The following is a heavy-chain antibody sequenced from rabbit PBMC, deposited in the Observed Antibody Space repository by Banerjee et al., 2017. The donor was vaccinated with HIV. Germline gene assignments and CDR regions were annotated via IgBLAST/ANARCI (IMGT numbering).Heavy chain of an antibody. J-gene: IGHJ3*01. V-gene: IGHV1S40*01. CDR3: ARSPVSGYRRLDL. D-gene: IGHD1-1*01. CDR1: GIDFSSYYY. Sequence: QSLEESGGGLVKPGGTLTLTCKASGIDFSSYYYMCWVRQAPGKGLEWIACIYTSSGNTYYASWAKGRFTISKTSPTTVTLQMTSLTAADTATYFCARSPVSGYRRLDLWGPGTLVTVS. CDR2: IYTSSGNT.